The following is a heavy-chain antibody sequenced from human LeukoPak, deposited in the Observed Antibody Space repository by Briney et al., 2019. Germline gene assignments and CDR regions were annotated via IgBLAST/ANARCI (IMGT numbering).Heavy chain of an antibody. V-gene: IGHV3-64*01. CDR1: GFTFSSYA. J-gene: IGHJ4*02. D-gene: IGHD1-26*01. CDR2: ISSNGGST. CDR3: ARVPPLAGGPPDY. Sequence: GGSLRLSCAASGFTFSSYAMHWVRQAPGKGLEYVSAISSNGGSTYYANSVKGRFTISRDNSKNTLYLQMGSLRAEDMAVYYCARVPPLAGGPPDYWGQGTLVTVSS.